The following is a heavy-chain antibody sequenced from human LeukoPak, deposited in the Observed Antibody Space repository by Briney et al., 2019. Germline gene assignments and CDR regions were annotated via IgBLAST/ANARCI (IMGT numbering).Heavy chain of an antibody. V-gene: IGHV3-23*01. CDR1: GFTLSSYA. CDR3: AKAPVTTCRGAYCYPXDY. D-gene: IGHD2-15*01. J-gene: IGHJ4*02. CDR2: ISDSGNT. Sequence: GGSLRLSCAASGFTLSSYAMSWVRQAPGKGLEWVSAISDSGNTYHADSAKGRFTISRDSSKNTLFLQMNRLRPEDAAVYYCAKAPVTTCRGAYCYPXDYWXQXTLXTVSX.